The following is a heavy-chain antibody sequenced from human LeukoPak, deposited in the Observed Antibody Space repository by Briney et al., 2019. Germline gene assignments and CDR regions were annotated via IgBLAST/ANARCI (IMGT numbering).Heavy chain of an antibody. CDR1: GGTFSRYA. CDR2: IIPMFGTP. CDR3: ASLMEYSSSSPR. Sequence: ASVKVSCKASGGTFSRYAISWVRQAPGQGLEWMGGIIPMFGTPKYAQKFQGRVAITTDESTSTAYMELSSLRSEDTAVYYCASLMEYSSSSPRWGKGTTVTVSS. V-gene: IGHV1-69*05. D-gene: IGHD6-6*01. J-gene: IGHJ6*04.